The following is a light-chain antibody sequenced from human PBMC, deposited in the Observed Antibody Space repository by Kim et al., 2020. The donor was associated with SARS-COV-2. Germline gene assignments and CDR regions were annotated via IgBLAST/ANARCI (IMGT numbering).Light chain of an antibody. CDR3: QHYNSYPYS. CDR2: QAS. J-gene: IGKJ2*01. Sequence: DIQMTQSPSTLSASVGDRVTITCRASQSINIWLAWYQHRPGNAPKLLIYQASTLQGGVPSRFSGSGSGTEFTLTISSLQPDDFATYYCQHYNSYPYSFGQGTKLEI. V-gene: IGKV1-5*03. CDR1: QSINIW.